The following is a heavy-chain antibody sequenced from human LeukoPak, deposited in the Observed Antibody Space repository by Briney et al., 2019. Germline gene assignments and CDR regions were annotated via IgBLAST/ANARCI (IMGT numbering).Heavy chain of an antibody. Sequence: SVKVSCKASGYTFTSYDINWVRQATGQGLEWMGWINPNSGNTGYAQKFQGRVTMTRNTSISTAYMELSSLRSEDTAVYYCARGSYSGSRVRSKGYGMDVWGQGTTVTVSS. J-gene: IGHJ6*02. CDR1: GYTFTSYD. CDR2: INPNSGNT. D-gene: IGHD1-26*01. CDR3: ARGSYSGSRVRSKGYGMDV. V-gene: IGHV1-8*01.